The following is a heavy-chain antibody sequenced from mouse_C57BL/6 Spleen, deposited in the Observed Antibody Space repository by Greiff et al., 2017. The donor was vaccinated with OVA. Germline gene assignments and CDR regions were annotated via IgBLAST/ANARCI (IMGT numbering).Heavy chain of an antibody. V-gene: IGHV1-55*01. J-gene: IGHJ2*01. CDR2: IYPGSGST. CDR3: ARSGTSGYYFDY. D-gene: IGHD3-2*02. CDR1: GYTFTSYW. Sequence: QVQLKQPGAELVKPGASVKMSCKASGYTFTSYWITWVKQRPGQGLEWIGDIYPGSGSTNYNEKFKSKATLTVDTSSSTAYMQLSSLTSEDSAVYYCARSGTSGYYFDYWGQGTTLTVSS.